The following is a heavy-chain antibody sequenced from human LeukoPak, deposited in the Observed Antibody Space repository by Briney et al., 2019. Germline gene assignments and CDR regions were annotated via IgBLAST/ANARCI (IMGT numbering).Heavy chain of an antibody. J-gene: IGHJ4*02. CDR3: TTTSIAVAGPFDY. CDR2: IKGKTDGGTT. D-gene: IGHD6-19*01. CDR1: GFTFSNAW. Sequence: PGVSLRLSCAASGFTFSNAWMSWVRQAPGKGLEWVGRIKGKTDGGTTDYAAPVKGRFTISRDDSKNTLYLQMNSLKTEDTAVYYCTTTSIAVAGPFDYWGQGTLVTVSS. V-gene: IGHV3-15*01.